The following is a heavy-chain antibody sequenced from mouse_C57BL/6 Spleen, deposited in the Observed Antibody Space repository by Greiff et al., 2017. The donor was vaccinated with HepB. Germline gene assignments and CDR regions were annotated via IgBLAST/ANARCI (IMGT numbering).Heavy chain of an antibody. D-gene: IGHD1-1*01. CDR2: IDPENGDT. CDR3: TITRGYFDV. Sequence: EVQLQQSGAELVRPGASVKLSCTASGFNIKDDYMHWVKQRPEQGLEWIGWIDPENGDTEYASKFQGKATITADTSSTTAYLQLSSLTSEDTSVYYCTITRGYFDVWGTGTTVTVSS. V-gene: IGHV14-4*01. CDR1: GFNIKDDY. J-gene: IGHJ1*03.